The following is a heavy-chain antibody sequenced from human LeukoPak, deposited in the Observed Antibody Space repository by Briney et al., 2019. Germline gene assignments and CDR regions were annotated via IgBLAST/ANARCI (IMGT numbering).Heavy chain of an antibody. CDR2: IKTDGSIT. Sequence: GGSLRLSCAASGFSFSVYWMHWVRQAPGKGPVWVSRIKTDGSITDYADFVKGRFTISRDNAKNTPYLQMNSLRAEDTAVYYCAREVGDSSGWYWYYYYYMDVWGKGTTVTVSS. J-gene: IGHJ6*03. CDR3: AREVGDSSGWYWYYYYYMDV. D-gene: IGHD6-19*01. CDR1: GFSFSVYW. V-gene: IGHV3-74*01.